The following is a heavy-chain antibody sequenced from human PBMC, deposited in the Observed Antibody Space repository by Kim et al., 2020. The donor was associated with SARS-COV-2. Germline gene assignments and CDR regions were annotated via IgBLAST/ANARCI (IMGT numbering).Heavy chain of an antibody. J-gene: IGHJ5*02. V-gene: IGHV7-4-1*02. CDR1: GYTFNNYA. CDR3: ARDSFTTLGGWFDP. Sequence: ASVKVSCKASGYTFNNYAMTWVRQAPGQGLEWMGWISTNTGHPTYAQGFTGRFVFSLDTSVSTAFLQIISLKPEDTAVYYCARDSFTTLGGWFDPWGQGTLVTVSS. CDR2: ISTNTGHP. D-gene: IGHD3-10*01.